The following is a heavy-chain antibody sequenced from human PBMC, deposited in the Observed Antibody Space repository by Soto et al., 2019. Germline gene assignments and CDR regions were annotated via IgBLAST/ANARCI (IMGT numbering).Heavy chain of an antibody. J-gene: IGHJ4*02. D-gene: IGHD6-13*01. CDR3: AREQQQLFDY. CDR1: GFTFTNYG. Sequence: QVQLVESGGGVVQPRRSLRLSCAASGFTFTNYGMHWVRQAPGKGLEWVAVIWYDGSNKYYADSVKCRFTISRDNSKNTLYLQMNSLRAEDTAVYYCAREQQQLFDYWGLGILVTVSS. CDR2: IWYDGSNK. V-gene: IGHV3-33*01.